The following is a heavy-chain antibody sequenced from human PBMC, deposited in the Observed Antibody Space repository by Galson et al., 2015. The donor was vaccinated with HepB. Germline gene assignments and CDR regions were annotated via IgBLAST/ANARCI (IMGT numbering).Heavy chain of an antibody. CDR2: ISYDGSNK. CDR1: GFTFSSYA. J-gene: IGHJ4*02. Sequence: SLRLSCAASGFTFSSYAMHWVRQAPGKGLEWVAVISYDGSNKYYADSVKGRFTISRDNSKNTLYLQMNSLRAEDTAVYYCARDRLVFGVVIPGYWGQGTLVTVSS. V-gene: IGHV3-30-3*01. D-gene: IGHD3-3*01. CDR3: ARDRLVFGVVIPGY.